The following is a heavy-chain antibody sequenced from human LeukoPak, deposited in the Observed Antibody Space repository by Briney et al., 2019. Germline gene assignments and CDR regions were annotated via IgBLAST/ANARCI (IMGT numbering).Heavy chain of an antibody. CDR3: AKTIAAAGGIDY. D-gene: IGHD6-13*01. V-gene: IGHV3-7*03. J-gene: IGHJ4*02. CDR1: GFRFGTVS. Sequence: GGSLRLSCAASGFRFGTVSMSWVRQGPGKGLEWVATINPDGSHTYYVDSVKGRFAIFRDNTKNSLYLQLNSLSAEDTAVYYCAKTIAAAGGIDYWGQGTLVTVSS. CDR2: INPDGSHT.